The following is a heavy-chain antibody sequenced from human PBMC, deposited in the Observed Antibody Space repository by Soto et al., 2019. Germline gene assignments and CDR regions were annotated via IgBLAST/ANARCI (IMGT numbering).Heavy chain of an antibody. CDR3: ASSRPRDYYDSSGYHNLRGYGMDV. J-gene: IGHJ6*02. Sequence: GASVKVSCKASGGTFSSYAISWVRQAPGQGLEWMGGIISIFGTANYAQKFQGRVTFTADKSTSTAYMELSSLRSEDTAVYYCASSRPRDYYDSSGYHNLRGYGMDVWGQGTTVTVSS. D-gene: IGHD3-22*01. CDR2: IISIFGTA. CDR1: GGTFSSYA. V-gene: IGHV1-69*06.